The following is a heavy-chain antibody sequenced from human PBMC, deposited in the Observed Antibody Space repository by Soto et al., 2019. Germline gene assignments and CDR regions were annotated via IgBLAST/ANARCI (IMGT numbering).Heavy chain of an antibody. J-gene: IGHJ6*02. CDR2: IYYSGST. Sequence: QLQLQESGPGLVKPSETLSLTCTVSGGSISSSSYYWGWIRQPPGKGLEWIGSIYYSGSTYYNPSLKSRVTISVDTSKNQFSLKLSSVTAADTAVYYCARPRCQLLQPRDYYYYGMDVWGQGTTVTVSS. D-gene: IGHD2-2*01. CDR1: GGSISSSSYY. CDR3: ARPRCQLLQPRDYYYYGMDV. V-gene: IGHV4-39*01.